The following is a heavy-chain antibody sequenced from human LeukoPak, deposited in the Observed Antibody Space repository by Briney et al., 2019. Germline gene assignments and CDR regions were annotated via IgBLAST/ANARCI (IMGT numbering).Heavy chain of an antibody. J-gene: IGHJ4*02. CDR1: GFTFSSSA. CDR2: ISGSGGTT. CDR3: AKGLSGSYYFDY. Sequence: PGGSLRLSCAASGFTFSSSAMSWVRQAPGKGLEWVSGISGSGGTTYYADSVKGRFTISRDNSKNTLYLQITSLRAEDTAVHYCAKGLSGSYYFDYWGQGTLVTVSS. D-gene: IGHD1-26*01. V-gene: IGHV3-23*01.